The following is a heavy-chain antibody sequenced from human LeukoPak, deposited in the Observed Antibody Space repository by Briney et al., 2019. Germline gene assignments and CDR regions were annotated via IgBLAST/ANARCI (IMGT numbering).Heavy chain of an antibody. CDR2: INPNSGGT. D-gene: IGHD2-21*01. CDR3: ARQAYCGGDCYYYYMDV. V-gene: IGHV1-2*02. CDR1: GYTFTGYY. Sequence: ASVKVSCKASGYTFTGYYMHWVRQAPGQGLEWMGWINPNSGGTNYAQKFQGRVTMTRDTSISTVYMELSMLRSDDTAFYYCARQAYCGGDCYYYYMDVWGKGTTVTVSS. J-gene: IGHJ6*03.